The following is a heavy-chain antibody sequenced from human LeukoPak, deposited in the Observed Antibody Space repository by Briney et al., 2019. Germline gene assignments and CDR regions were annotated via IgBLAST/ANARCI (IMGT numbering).Heavy chain of an antibody. V-gene: IGHV3-74*01. CDR1: GFTFSNYW. J-gene: IGHJ5*02. Sequence: GGSLRLSCVASGFTFSNYWMHWVRQPPGKGLVWVSRIYVDGRTTNYADSVKGRFTISRDNAKNTVYLEMNSLSVEDTATYYCIRDFRSADLWGQGTLVTVTS. CDR3: IRDFRSADL. CDR2: IYVDGRTT.